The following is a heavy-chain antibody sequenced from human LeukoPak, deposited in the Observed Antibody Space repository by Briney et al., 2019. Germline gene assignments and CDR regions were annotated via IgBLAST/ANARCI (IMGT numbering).Heavy chain of an antibody. V-gene: IGHV3-74*01. CDR1: GFTFSNYW. J-gene: IGHJ5*02. Sequence: GGSLRLSCVASGFTFSNYWMHWVRQPPGKGLVWVSRIYVDGRTTNYADSVKGRFTISRDNAKNTVYLEMNSLSVEDTATYYCIRDFRSADLWGQGTLVTVTS. CDR3: IRDFRSADL. CDR2: IYVDGRTT.